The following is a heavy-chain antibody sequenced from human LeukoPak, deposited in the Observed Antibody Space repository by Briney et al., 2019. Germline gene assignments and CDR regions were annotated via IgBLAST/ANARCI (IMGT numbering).Heavy chain of an antibody. V-gene: IGHV3-74*01. CDR1: GFTFSNYW. J-gene: IGHJ5*02. Sequence: GGSLRLSCVASGFTFSNYWMHWVRQPPGKGLVWVSRIYVDGRTTNYADSVKGRFTISRDNAKNTVYLEMNSLSVEDTATYYCIRDFRSADLWGQGTLVTVTS. CDR3: IRDFRSADL. CDR2: IYVDGRTT.